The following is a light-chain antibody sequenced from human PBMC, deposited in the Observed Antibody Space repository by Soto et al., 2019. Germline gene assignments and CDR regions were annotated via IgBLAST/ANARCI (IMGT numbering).Light chain of an antibody. CDR3: QQRYAWPPIT. CDR2: DAS. CDR1: QSVFIY. V-gene: IGKV3-11*01. J-gene: IGKJ5*01. Sequence: EVVLTQSPATLSLSPGERATLACRASQSVFIYLAWFQQKSGQAPRLLIYDASNRATGIPGRFSGSGSGTDFTLTIDSLEPDDSAIYYCQQRYAWPPITFGQGTRLEIK.